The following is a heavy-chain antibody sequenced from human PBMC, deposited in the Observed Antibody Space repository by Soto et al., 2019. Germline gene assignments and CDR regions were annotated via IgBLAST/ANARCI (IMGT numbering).Heavy chain of an antibody. CDR1: GGKIGDYD. D-gene: IGHD1-7*01. Sequence: PLTLTSSDSGGKIGDYDWSWIRQPPGKGLEWIGNIYYSGSTNYNPSLKSRVTLSVDTSKNQFSLKLSSVTAADTAVYFCASLGTQVAPFDYWGHGTPVTVSS. V-gene: IGHV4-59*08. J-gene: IGHJ4*01. CDR2: IYYSGST. CDR3: ASLGTQVAPFDY.